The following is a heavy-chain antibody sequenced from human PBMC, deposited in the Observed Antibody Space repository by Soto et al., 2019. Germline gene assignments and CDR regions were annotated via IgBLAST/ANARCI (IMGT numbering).Heavy chain of an antibody. J-gene: IGHJ6*03. CDR3: ARVSGDYVAPHFYYYYMDV. CDR1: GFTVSSNY. Sequence: GGSLRLSCAASGFTVSSNYMSWVRQAPGMGLEWVSVIYSGGSTYYADSVKGRFTISRHNSKNTLYLQMNSLRAEDTAVYYCARVSGDYVAPHFYYYYMDVWGKGTTVTVSS. D-gene: IGHD4-17*01. V-gene: IGHV3-53*04. CDR2: IYSGGST.